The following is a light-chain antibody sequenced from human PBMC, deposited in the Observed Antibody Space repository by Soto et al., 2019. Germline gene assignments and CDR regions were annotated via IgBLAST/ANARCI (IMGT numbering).Light chain of an antibody. V-gene: IGLV2-18*02. CDR1: SSDVGSYNR. CDR2: EVS. J-gene: IGLJ1*01. CDR3: NSYTSSSTYV. Sequence: QSVLTQAPSVSGSPGQSVTISCTGTSSDVGSYNRVSWYQQPPGTAPKLMIYEVSNRPSGVPDRFSGSKSGNTASLTISGLQAEDEADYYCNSYTSSSTYVFGTGTRSPS.